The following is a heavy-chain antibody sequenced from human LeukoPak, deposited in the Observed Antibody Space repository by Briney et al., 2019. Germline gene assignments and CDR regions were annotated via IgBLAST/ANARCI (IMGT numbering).Heavy chain of an antibody. V-gene: IGHV3-30-3*01. CDR1: GFTFSSYA. Sequence: GRSLRLSCAASGFTFSSYAMHWVRQAPGKGLEWVAVISYDGSNKYYADSVKGRFTISRDNSKNTQYLQMNSLRAEDTAVYYCAKDGPGFSGWADYWGQGTLVTVSS. D-gene: IGHD6-19*01. J-gene: IGHJ4*02. CDR3: AKDGPGFSGWADY. CDR2: ISYDGSNK.